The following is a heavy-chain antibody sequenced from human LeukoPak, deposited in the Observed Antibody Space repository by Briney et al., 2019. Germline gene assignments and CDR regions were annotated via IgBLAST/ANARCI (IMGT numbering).Heavy chain of an antibody. Sequence: GGSLRLSCAASGFTFSSYEMNWVRQAPGKGLEWVSYISSSGSTIYYADSVKGRFTISRDNAKNSLYLQMNSLRAEDTAVYYCARVGGAEHYYYYYYMDVWGKGTTVTVSS. D-gene: IGHD3-10*01. V-gene: IGHV3-48*03. CDR2: ISSSGSTI. CDR3: ARVGGAEHYYYYYYMDV. CDR1: GFTFSSYE. J-gene: IGHJ6*03.